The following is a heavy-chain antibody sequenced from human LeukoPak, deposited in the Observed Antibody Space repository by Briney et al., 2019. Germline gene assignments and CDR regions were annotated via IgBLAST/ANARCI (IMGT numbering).Heavy chain of an antibody. D-gene: IGHD4-17*01. CDR3: ARARWSNYGYFDC. Sequence: GGSLRLSCAASGFTFSDYYMSWIRQAPGKGLEWVSYISSSGSTIDYADSVKGRFTISRDNAKNSLYLQMNSLRAEDTALYYCARARWSNYGYFDCGGKGTLVTVS. CDR1: GFTFSDYY. J-gene: IGHJ4*02. CDR2: ISSSGSTI. V-gene: IGHV3-11*01.